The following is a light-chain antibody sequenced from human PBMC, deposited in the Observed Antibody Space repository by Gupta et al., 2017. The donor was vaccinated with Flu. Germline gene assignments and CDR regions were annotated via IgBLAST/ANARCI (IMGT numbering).Light chain of an antibody. CDR2: DVS. V-gene: IGLV2-14*03. CDR3: SSYTISSSYL. Sequence: GKAPKLMIYDVSNRPSGISNRFSGSKSGNTASLTISGLQAEDEADYYCSSYTISSSYLFGTGTKVSVL. J-gene: IGLJ1*01.